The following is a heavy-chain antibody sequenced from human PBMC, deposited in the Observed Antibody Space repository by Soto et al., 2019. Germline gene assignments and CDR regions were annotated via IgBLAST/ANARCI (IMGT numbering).Heavy chain of an antibody. V-gene: IGHV4-34*01. CDR1: GGSFSGYY. CDR2: INHSGST. D-gene: IGHD2-2*01. CDR3: ARRIVVVPAAIGGDFDY. Sequence: PSETLSLTCAVYGGSFSGYYWSWIRQPPGKGLEWIGEINHSGSTNYNPSLKSRVTISVDTSKNQFSLKLSSVTAADTAVYYCARRIVVVPAAIGGDFDYWGQGTLVTVSS. J-gene: IGHJ4*02.